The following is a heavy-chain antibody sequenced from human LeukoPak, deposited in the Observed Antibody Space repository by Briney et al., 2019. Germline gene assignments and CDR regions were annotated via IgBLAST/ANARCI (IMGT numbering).Heavy chain of an antibody. Sequence: PGGSLRLSCAVSGFTFSSYAMSGVREAPGKGLEWVSAISGSGGSTYYADSVKGRFTISRDNSKNTLYLQMNSLRAEDTAVYYCAKDLKDSSGYYYYWGQGTLVTVSS. CDR1: GFTFSSYA. J-gene: IGHJ4*02. D-gene: IGHD3-22*01. CDR2: ISGSGGST. CDR3: AKDLKDSSGYYYY. V-gene: IGHV3-23*01.